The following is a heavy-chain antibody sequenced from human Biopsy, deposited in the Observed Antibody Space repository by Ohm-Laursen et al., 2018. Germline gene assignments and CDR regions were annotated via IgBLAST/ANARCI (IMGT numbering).Heavy chain of an antibody. Sequence: SQTLSLTCSVPGGSVGDYFLSWIRLVPGKRPEWIGYTYYRGTSENNPSLRSRVTTSVDISRNQFFLNMKSVTGADTAVYYCAAFPFSGGPAFDIWGQGTTVIVSS. D-gene: IGHD2/OR15-2a*01. J-gene: IGHJ3*02. CDR3: AAFPFSGGPAFDI. CDR1: GGSVGDYF. CDR2: TYYRGTS. V-gene: IGHV4-59*02.